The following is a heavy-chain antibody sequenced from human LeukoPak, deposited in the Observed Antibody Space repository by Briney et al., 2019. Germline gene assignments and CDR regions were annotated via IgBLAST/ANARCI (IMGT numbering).Heavy chain of an antibody. J-gene: IGHJ6*02. CDR1: GGTFSTSG. CDR2: IIPIFGTT. V-gene: IGHV1-69*13. Sequence: SVKVSCKTSGGTFSTSGISWVRQAPGQGLEWMGGIIPIFGTTKYAQKFQGRVTITADESTSTAYMELGSLRSEDTALYFCARGGGLQFQSDSMDVWGQGTTVTVSS. D-gene: IGHD4-11*01. CDR3: ARGGGLQFQSDSMDV.